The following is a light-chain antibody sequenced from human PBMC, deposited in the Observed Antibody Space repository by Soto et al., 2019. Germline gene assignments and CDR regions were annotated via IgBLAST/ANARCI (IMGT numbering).Light chain of an antibody. V-gene: IGKV2-30*01. CDR1: QALVYSDGNTY. J-gene: IGKJ1*01. CDR2: KVS. Sequence: DVVMTQSPLSLPVTLVHPASISCRSSQALVYSDGNTYLNWFHQRPGQSPRRLIYKVSNRDSGVPSRFSGSGSGTEFTLTISSLQPDDFATYYCQHYNSYSEAFGQGTKVDIK. CDR3: QHYNSYSEA.